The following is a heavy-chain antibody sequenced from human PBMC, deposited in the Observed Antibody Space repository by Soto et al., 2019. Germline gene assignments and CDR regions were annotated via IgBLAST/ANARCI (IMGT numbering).Heavy chain of an antibody. CDR3: ARGTTVALDGMDV. Sequence: EVQLVESGGGLVQPGGSLRLSCAASGFTFSSYWMHWVRQAPGKGLVWFSRINSDGSSTSYADSVKGRFTISRDNAKNTLYLQMTSLRAEDTAVYYCARGTTVALDGMDVWGQGTTVTVSS. V-gene: IGHV3-74*01. J-gene: IGHJ6*02. CDR1: GFTFSSYW. CDR2: INSDGSST. D-gene: IGHD4-17*01.